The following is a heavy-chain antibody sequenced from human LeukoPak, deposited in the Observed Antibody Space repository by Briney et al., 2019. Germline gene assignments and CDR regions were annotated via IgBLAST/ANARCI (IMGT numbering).Heavy chain of an antibody. CDR2: LSYTGKT. CDR3: SEGYFEPFDH. V-gene: IGHV4-59*02. D-gene: IGHD2/OR15-2a*01. CDR1: GVSVSTSH. Sequence: PSETLSLTCNVSGVSVSTSHWNWIRQRPGKGLEWIGCLSYTGKTDYNPSLKSRVSISLGSSNDHFSLKLTSVTAADTAVYYCSEGYFEPFDHWGQGILVTVSS. J-gene: IGHJ4*02.